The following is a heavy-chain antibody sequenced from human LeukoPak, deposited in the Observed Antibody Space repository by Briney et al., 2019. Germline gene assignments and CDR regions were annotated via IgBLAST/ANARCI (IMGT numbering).Heavy chain of an antibody. CDR3: AKDSWPSRAYYFDY. D-gene: IGHD6-13*01. J-gene: IGHJ4*02. CDR1: GFTFSSYA. V-gene: IGHV3-23*01. CDR2: ISGSGGST. Sequence: PGGSLRLSCAASGFTFSSYAMSWVRQASGKGLEWVSAISGSGGSTYYADSVKGRFTISRDNSKNTLYLQMNSLRAEDTAVYYCAKDSWPSRAYYFDYWGQGTLVTVSS.